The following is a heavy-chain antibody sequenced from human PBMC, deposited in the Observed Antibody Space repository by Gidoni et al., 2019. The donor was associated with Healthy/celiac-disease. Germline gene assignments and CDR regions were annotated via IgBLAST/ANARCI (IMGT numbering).Heavy chain of an antibody. J-gene: IGHJ3*02. V-gene: IGHV3-9*01. CDR3: AKDRTGYSYGHDAFDI. CDR2: ISWNSGSL. CDR1: GIALQDYA. Sequence: EVQLEESGGGLVQPGRSLRRSCATSGIALQDYALHCVRQAPGKGLGWVSGISWNSGSLGYADSVKGRFTISRDNAKNSLYLQMNSLRAEDTALYYCAKDRTGYSYGHDAFDIWGQGTMVTVSS. D-gene: IGHD5-18*01.